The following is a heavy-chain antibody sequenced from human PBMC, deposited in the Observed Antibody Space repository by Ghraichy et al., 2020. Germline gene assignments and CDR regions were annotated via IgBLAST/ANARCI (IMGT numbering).Heavy chain of an antibody. CDR2: IKQDGSEK. V-gene: IGHV3-7*01. CDR1: GFTFSSYW. Sequence: GGSLRLSCAASGFTFSSYWMSWVRQAPGKGLEWVANIKQDGSEKYYVDSVKGRFTISRDNAKNSLYLQMNSLRAEDTAVYYCARGFVVVPAAIYYFDYWGQGTLVTVSS. D-gene: IGHD2-2*02. CDR3: ARGFVVVPAAIYYFDY. J-gene: IGHJ4*02.